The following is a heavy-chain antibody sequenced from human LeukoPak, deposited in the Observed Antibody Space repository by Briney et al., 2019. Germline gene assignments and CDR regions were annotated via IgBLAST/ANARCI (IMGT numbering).Heavy chain of an antibody. J-gene: IGHJ3*02. CDR2: ISYDGSNK. CDR1: GFTFSSYA. CDR3: ARDGYTAMVTGAFDI. V-gene: IGHV3-30*04. Sequence: GGSLRLSCAASGFTFSSYAMHWVRQAPGKGLEWVAVISYDGSNKYYTDSVKGRFTISRDNSKNTLHLQMNSLRAEDTAVYYCARDGYTAMVTGAFDIWGQGTMVTVSS. D-gene: IGHD5-18*01.